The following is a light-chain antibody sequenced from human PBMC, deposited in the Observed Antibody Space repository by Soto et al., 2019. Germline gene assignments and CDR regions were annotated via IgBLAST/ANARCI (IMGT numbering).Light chain of an antibody. V-gene: IGLV2-11*01. CDR1: SRDVGGYNY. CDR3: CSYAGSYTFDVV. J-gene: IGLJ2*01. Sequence: QSALTQPRSVSGSPGQSVTISCTGTSRDVGGYNYVSWYQQHPGKAPKLMIHDVSKRPSGVPDRFSGSKSGNTASLTISGLQAEDEADYYCCSYAGSYTFDVVFGGGTKLTVL. CDR2: DVS.